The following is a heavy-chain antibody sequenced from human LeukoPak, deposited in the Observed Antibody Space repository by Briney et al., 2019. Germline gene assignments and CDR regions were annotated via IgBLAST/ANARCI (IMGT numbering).Heavy chain of an antibody. CDR2: IYSSGRA. J-gene: IGHJ4*02. Sequence: PSETLSLTCTVSGVSINRGNSYWGWIRQSPGTGLEWIGNIYSSGRAYYNPSLKSRVTISLGTSENQFSLKLSSVTAADTAVYYCARKREGDATVIDSWGQGTLVTVSS. CDR3: ARKREGDATVIDS. CDR1: GVSINRGNSY. V-gene: IGHV4-39*07. D-gene: IGHD4-11*01.